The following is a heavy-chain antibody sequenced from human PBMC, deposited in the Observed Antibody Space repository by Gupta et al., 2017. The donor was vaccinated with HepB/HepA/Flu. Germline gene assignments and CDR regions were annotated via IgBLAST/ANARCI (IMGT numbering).Heavy chain of an antibody. V-gene: IGHV3-15*01. CDR2: IKMMSDGGEA. J-gene: IGHJ4*02. Sequence: EVQLVESGGGLVKPGGSLRLSCVVSGFPLRNAWMSWVRQAPGKALEWVGLIKMMSDGGEAEYAAPVRGRFTISRDDSKNSLYLQMNNRKTEDTGLYYCTTDSWELQLGSDQWGQGTLVTVSA. CDR3: TTDSWELQLGSDQ. D-gene: IGHD1-26*01. CDR1: GFPLRNAW.